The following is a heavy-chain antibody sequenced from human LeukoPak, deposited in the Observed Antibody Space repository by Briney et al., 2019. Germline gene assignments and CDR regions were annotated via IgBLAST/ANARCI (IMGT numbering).Heavy chain of an antibody. CDR3: ARDAFSRISVFGVVSDAFDI. J-gene: IGHJ3*02. D-gene: IGHD3-3*01. Sequence: GGSLRLSCAASGFTFSSYWMSWVRQAPGKGPEWVANIKQDGGEKYYVDSVKGRFTISRDNAKNSLYLQMNSLRAEDTAVYYCARDAFSRISVFGVVSDAFDIWGQGTTVTVSS. CDR2: IKQDGGEK. V-gene: IGHV3-7*01. CDR1: GFTFSSYW.